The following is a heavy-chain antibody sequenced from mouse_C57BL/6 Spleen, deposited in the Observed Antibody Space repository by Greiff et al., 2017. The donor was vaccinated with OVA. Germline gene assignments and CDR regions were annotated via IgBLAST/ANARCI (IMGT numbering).Heavy chain of an antibody. V-gene: IGHV1-26*01. J-gene: IGHJ3*01. Sequence: EVQLQQSGPELVKPGASVKISCKASGYTFTDYYMNWVKQSHGKSLEWIGYINPNNGGTSYNQKFKGKATLTVDKSSSTAYMELRSLTSEDSAVYYCAKKGGTYYSNSWFAYWGQGTLVTVSA. D-gene: IGHD2-5*01. CDR2: INPNNGGT. CDR1: GYTFTDYY. CDR3: AKKGGTYYSNSWFAY.